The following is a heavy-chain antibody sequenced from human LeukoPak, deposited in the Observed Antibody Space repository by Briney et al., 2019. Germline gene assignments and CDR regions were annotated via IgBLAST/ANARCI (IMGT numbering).Heavy chain of an antibody. V-gene: IGHV3-23*01. Sequence: PGGSLRLSCVASGFTFKNYAMSWVRQAPGRGLEWVSVMSGSDDRTYYADSVEGRFTISRDNSKSTLYLQMNSLRAGDTALYYCAKHSSPSCYAAIDFWGQGSLVTVSS. J-gene: IGHJ4*02. D-gene: IGHD2-2*01. CDR2: MSGSDDRT. CDR1: GFTFKNYA. CDR3: AKHSSPSCYAAIDF.